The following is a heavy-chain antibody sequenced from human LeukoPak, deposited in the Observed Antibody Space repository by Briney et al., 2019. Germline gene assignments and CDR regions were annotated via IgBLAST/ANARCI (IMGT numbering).Heavy chain of an antibody. D-gene: IGHD2/OR15-2a*01. CDR2: INSDGSWT. J-gene: IGHJ4*02. Sequence: GGSLRLSCEASGFTFSSHSMSWVRQAPGKGLVWVSHINSDGSWTSYADSVKGRFTISKDNAKNTVYLQMNSLRAEDTAVYYCVSFYETYWGRGTLVTVSS. CDR3: VSFYETY. V-gene: IGHV3-74*01. CDR1: GFTFSSHS.